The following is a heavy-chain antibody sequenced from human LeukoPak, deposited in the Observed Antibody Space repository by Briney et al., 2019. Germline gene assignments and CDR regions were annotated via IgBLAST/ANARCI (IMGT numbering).Heavy chain of an antibody. CDR2: IYHSGST. J-gene: IGHJ4*02. CDR1: GGSTSSGGYS. Sequence: PSQTLSLTCAVSGGSTSSGGYSWSWIRQPPGKGLEWIGYIYHSGSTYYNPSLKSRVTISVDRSKNQFSLKLSSVTAADTAVYYCARGARQYCSSTSCYDGAFDYWGQGTLVTVSS. V-gene: IGHV4-30-2*01. D-gene: IGHD2-2*01. CDR3: ARGARQYCSSTSCYDGAFDY.